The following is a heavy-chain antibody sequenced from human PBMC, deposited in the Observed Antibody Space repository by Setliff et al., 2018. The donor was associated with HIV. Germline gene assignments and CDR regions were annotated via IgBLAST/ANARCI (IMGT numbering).Heavy chain of an antibody. CDR3: LLDVPLILRTSPPL. V-gene: IGHV4-59*04. CDR2: VYYSGST. D-gene: IGHD1-7*01. Sequence: PSETLSLTCNVSGGSIRSYYWSWIRQPPGEGLEWIGYVYYSGSTYYNPSLKSRVTMSVDTTKNQFSLKLNTVTAADTATYYCLLDVPLILRTSPPLWGQGTPVTVSS. J-gene: IGHJ4*02. CDR1: GGSIRSYY.